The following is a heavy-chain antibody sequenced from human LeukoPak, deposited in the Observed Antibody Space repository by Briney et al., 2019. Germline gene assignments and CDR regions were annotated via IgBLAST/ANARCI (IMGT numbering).Heavy chain of an antibody. J-gene: IGHJ4*02. CDR1: GGTFSSYA. D-gene: IGHD3-16*02. V-gene: IGHV1-69*05. CDR3: ARGSGYVWGSYRPMGLFDY. Sequence: ASVKVSCKASGGTFSSYAISWVRQAPGQGLEWMGGIIPIFGTAKYAQKFQGRVTITTDESTSTAYMELSSLRSEDTAVYYCARGSGYVWGSYRPMGLFDYWGQGTLVTVSS. CDR2: IIPIFGTA.